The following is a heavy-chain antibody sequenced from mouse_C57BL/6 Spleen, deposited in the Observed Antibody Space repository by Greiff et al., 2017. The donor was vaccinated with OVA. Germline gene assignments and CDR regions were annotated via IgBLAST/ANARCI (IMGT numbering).Heavy chain of an antibody. Sequence: EVHLVESGGGLVKPGGSLKLSCAASGFTFSSYAMSWVRQTPEKRLEWVATISDGGSYTYYPDNVKGRFTISRDNAKNNLYLQMSHLKSEDTAMYYCARDGGENYFDYWGQGTTLTVSS. CDR2: ISDGGSYT. CDR1: GFTFSSYA. V-gene: IGHV5-4*01. J-gene: IGHJ2*01. CDR3: ARDGGENYFDY. D-gene: IGHD1-1*02.